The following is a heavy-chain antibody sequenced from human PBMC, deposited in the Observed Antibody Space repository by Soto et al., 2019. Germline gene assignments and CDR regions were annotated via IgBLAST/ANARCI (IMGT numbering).Heavy chain of an antibody. D-gene: IGHD2-2*01. J-gene: IGHJ6*02. V-gene: IGHV3-15*07. CDR2: IKSKTDGGTT. CDR3: TTLYCSSTSCYAGVSYYYYGMDV. CDR1: GFTFSNAW. Sequence: GGSLRLSCAASGFTFSNAWMNWVRQAPGKGLEWVGRIKSKTDGGTTDYAAPVKGRFTISRDDSKNTLYLQMNSLKTEDTAVYYCTTLYCSSTSCYAGVSYYYYGMDVWGQGTTVTVSS.